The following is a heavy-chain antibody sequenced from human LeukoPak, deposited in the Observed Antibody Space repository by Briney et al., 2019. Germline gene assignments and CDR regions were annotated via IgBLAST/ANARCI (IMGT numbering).Heavy chain of an antibody. CDR2: IYPDDSNT. J-gene: IGHJ4*02. V-gene: IGHV5-51*01. D-gene: IGHD3-16*01. CDR3: ARRSGTYTSGGYSFGFDY. Sequence: GESLKISCQGSGYNFPIYWIGWVRQMPGQGLEWMGIIYPDDSNTIYGPSFQGQVTISAEKSINTAYLEWSSLKASDTAMYYCARRSGTYTSGGYSFGFDYWGQGNLVTVSS. CDR1: GYNFPIYW.